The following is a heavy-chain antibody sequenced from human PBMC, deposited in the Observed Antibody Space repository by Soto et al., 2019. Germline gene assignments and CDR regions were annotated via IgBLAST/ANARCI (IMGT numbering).Heavy chain of an antibody. D-gene: IGHD4-17*01. CDR2: ISAYNGNT. J-gene: IGHJ6*02. Sequence: QVQLVQSGAEVKKPGASVKVSCKASGYTFTSYGISWVRQAPGQGLEWMGWISAYNGNTNYAQKLQGRITMTTDTSTSTAYMELRSLTSDNTAVYYCAILLHYGDYGLGIPYYYYCMDVWGQGTTVTVSS. V-gene: IGHV1-18*01. CDR3: AILLHYGDYGLGIPYYYYCMDV. CDR1: GYTFTSYG.